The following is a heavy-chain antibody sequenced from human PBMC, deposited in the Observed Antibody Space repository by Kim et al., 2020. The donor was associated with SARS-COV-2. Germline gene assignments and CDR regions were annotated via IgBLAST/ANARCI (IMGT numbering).Heavy chain of an antibody. Sequence: RCTISRDNSKNTLYLQMNSLRAEDTAVYYCARESRYCSSTSCRSSWFDPWGQGTLVTVSS. CDR3: ARESRYCSSTSCRSSWFDP. J-gene: IGHJ5*02. D-gene: IGHD2-2*01. V-gene: IGHV3-53*01.